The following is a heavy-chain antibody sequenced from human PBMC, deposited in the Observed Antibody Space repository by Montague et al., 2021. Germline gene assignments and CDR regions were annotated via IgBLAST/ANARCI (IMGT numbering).Heavy chain of an antibody. J-gene: IGHJ4*02. Sequence: TLSLTCAVSGGSISSSGYSWNWIRQPPAKGLEWIGYVYQNWYTYYKSSLKSRVTMSVDTSKNQFSRKLISVTAADTAVYYCARRGRPMGLYHFDYWGQGTLVTVSS. CDR3: ARRGRPMGLYHFDY. V-gene: IGHV4-30-2*01. CDR1: GGSISSSGYS. D-gene: IGHD2-8*01. CDR2: VYQNWYT.